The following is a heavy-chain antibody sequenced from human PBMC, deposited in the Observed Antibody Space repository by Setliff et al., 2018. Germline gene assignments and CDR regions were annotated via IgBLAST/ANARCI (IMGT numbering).Heavy chain of an antibody. D-gene: IGHD4-4*01. J-gene: IGHJ5*02. CDR1: GGSISSSPYY. CDR2: IYYSGTT. Sequence: KPSETLSLTCTVSGGSISSSPYYWSWIRQPPGEGLEWIATIYYSGTTYYNPSLKSRVTISMDTSKNQFSLKLSSVTAADTAVYYCARDNVILDDSRGIFYPWYDPWGQGTLVTVSS. CDR3: ARDNVILDDSRGIFYPWYDP. V-gene: IGHV4-39*02.